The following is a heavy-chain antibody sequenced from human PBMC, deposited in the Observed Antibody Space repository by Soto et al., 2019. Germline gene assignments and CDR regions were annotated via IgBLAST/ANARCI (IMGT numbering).Heavy chain of an antibody. CDR1: GDSINSSHC. Sequence: PSETLSLTCAVSGDSINSSHCLNLFRHPPGKGLEWIGQISHSGSTNYNPSLTSRVNKSVDKSKNHFSLKLTSVTAADTAVYYCAARHFWSGPWSETRLDYWGQGTLVTVSS. J-gene: IGHJ4*02. CDR2: ISHSGST. D-gene: IGHD3-3*02. V-gene: IGHV4-4*02. CDR3: AARHFWSGPWSETRLDY.